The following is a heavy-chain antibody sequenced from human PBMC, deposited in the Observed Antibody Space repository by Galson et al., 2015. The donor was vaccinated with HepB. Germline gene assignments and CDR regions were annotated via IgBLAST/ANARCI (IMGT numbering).Heavy chain of an antibody. CDR3: TPTVTLQGFDY. Sequence: SLRLSCAASGFTVSSNYMSWVRQAPGKGLEWVSVIYSGGSTYYADSVKGRFTISRDNSKNTLYLQMNSLRAEDTAVYYCTPTVTLQGFDYWGQGTLVTVSS. CDR2: IYSGGST. V-gene: IGHV3-53*01. D-gene: IGHD4-17*01. CDR1: GFTVSSNY. J-gene: IGHJ4*02.